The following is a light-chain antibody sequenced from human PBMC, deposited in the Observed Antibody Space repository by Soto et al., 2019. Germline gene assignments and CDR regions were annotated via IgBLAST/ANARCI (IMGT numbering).Light chain of an antibody. Sequence: QAVVTQPPSASGTPGQRVTISCSGSSSKIGSNYVYWYQQLPGTAPKLLIYRNNQRPSGVPDRFSGSKSGTSASLAISGLRSEDEADYYCAAWDDSLSGYVVFGGGTKLTVL. V-gene: IGLV1-47*01. CDR1: SSKIGSNY. CDR3: AAWDDSLSGYVV. J-gene: IGLJ2*01. CDR2: RNN.